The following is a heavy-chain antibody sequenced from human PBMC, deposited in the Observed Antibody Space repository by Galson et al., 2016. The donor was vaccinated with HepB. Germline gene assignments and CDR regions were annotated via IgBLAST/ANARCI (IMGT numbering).Heavy chain of an antibody. CDR3: ARMNNSEYSIPNPNWFDP. CDR1: GYIFTNYD. CDR2: MNPNTGDT. J-gene: IGHJ5*02. Sequence: SVKVSCKASGYIFTNYDINWVRQAPGQGLEWVGWMNPNTGDTGYAQKFQGRVTMTRTTSMNTAYMELSGLTSEDTAVYYCARMNNSEYSIPNPNWFDPWGQGTLVTVSS. V-gene: IGHV1-8*01. D-gene: IGHD2/OR15-2a*01.